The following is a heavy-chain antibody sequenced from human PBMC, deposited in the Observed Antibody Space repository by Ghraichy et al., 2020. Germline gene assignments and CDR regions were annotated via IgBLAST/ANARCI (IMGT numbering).Heavy chain of an antibody. D-gene: IGHD2-15*01. J-gene: IGHJ4*02. V-gene: IGHV4-34*01. CDR1: GGSFSGYY. Sequence: SQTLSLTCAVYGGSFSGYYWSWIRQPPGKGLEWIGEINHSGSTNYNPSLKSRVTISVDTSKNQFSLKLSSVTAADTAVYYCARDAVVAASYFDYWGQGTLVTVSS. CDR2: INHSGST. CDR3: ARDAVVAASYFDY.